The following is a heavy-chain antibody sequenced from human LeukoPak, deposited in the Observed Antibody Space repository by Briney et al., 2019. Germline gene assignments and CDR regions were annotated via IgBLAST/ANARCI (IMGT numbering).Heavy chain of an antibody. Sequence: GGSLRLSCAASGFTFSSYSMNWVRQAPGKGLEWVAIVNQGGTEKYYVDSVKGRFTISRDNAENSLYLQMNSLRAEDTAVYYCARAYGSGSPGFSWGQGTLVTVSS. J-gene: IGHJ5*02. CDR2: VNQGGTEK. CDR1: GFTFSSYS. V-gene: IGHV3-7*03. D-gene: IGHD3-10*01. CDR3: ARAYGSGSPGFS.